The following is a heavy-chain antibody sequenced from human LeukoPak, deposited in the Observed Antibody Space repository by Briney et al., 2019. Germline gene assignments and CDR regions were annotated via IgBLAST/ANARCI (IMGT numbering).Heavy chain of an antibody. J-gene: IGHJ4*02. V-gene: IGHV3-33*01. CDR1: GFTFSNYG. CDR3: AANFDL. CDR2: TWYDRSNE. Sequence: GGSLRLSCAASGFTFSNYGMHWVRQAPGKGLEWVAVTWYDRSNEYYADSVKGRFTIFRDNSKNTLYLQMHSLRAEDTAIYYCAANFDLWGQGTLVTVSS.